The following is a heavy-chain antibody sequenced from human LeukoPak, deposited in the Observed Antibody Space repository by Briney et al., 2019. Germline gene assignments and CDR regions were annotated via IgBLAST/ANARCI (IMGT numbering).Heavy chain of an antibody. CDR1: GFTFSTYA. Sequence: GGSLRLSCAASGFTFSTYAMSWVRQAPGKGLEWVSGISGSTYYADSVKGRFTVSRDNSKNTLYLQMNSLRAEDTAVYYCAKDFSTVTLGYFDSWGQGTLVTVSS. CDR3: AKDFSTVTLGYFDS. V-gene: IGHV3-23*01. CDR2: ISGST. J-gene: IGHJ4*02. D-gene: IGHD4-17*01.